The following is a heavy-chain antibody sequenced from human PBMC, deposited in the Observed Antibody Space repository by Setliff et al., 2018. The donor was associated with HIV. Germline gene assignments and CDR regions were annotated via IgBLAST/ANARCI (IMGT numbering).Heavy chain of an antibody. D-gene: IGHD2-21*01. J-gene: IGHJ4*02. CDR2: VTHSGST. Sequence: PLETLSLTCAVYGASFSGFYWTFIRQSPGKGLEWIGEVTHSGSTNYNPSLKSRVTISVDTSKNQFSLKLSSVTAADTAVYFCSTVATLSYCHDGLCPAFDSWGQGLEVTVSS. V-gene: IGHV4-34*01. CDR1: GASFSGFY. CDR3: STVATLSYCHDGLCPAFDS.